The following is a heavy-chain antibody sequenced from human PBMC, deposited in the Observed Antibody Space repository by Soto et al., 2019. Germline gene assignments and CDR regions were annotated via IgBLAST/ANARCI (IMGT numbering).Heavy chain of an antibody. J-gene: IGHJ3*01. CDR3: ARMITDWYAFDV. D-gene: IGHD3-9*01. V-gene: IGHV3-74*01. CDR1: GFTFSSYR. Sequence: GGSLSLSCAASGFTFSSYRMRWVRQAPGKGLLWVSSISTDGTTTSYADSVRGRFTVSRDNARNTLYLQMNSLRDEDTAVYFCARMITDWYAFDVWGPGTTVTVSS. CDR2: ISTDGTTT.